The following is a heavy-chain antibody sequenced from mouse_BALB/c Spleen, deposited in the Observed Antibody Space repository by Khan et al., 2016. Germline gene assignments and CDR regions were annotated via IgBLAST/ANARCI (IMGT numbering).Heavy chain of an antibody. V-gene: IGHV1-9*01. CDR3: ARTDRRGYFDY. J-gene: IGHJ2*01. Sequence: QVQLQQSGAELMKPGASVKISCKATGYTFSSYWIEWVKQRPGHGLEWIGEILPGSGSTNYNEKFRGTATFPAATSSNTAYMQPSSLTSEDAAVHYGARTDRRGYFDYWGQGTTLTVSS. CDR1: GYTFSSYW. CDR2: ILPGSGST.